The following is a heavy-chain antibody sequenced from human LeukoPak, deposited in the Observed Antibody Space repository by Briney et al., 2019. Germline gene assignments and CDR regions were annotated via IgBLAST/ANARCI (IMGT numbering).Heavy chain of an antibody. CDR1: GGSISSSSYY. J-gene: IGHJ4*02. Sequence: SETLSLTCTVSGGSISSSSYYWGWIRQPPGKGLEWIGSIYYSGSTYYNPSLKSRVTISVDTSKNQFSLKLSSVTAADTAVYYCARQAGNVLLWFGELLQFDYWDQGTLVTVSS. V-gene: IGHV4-39*01. CDR2: IYYSGST. CDR3: ARQAGNVLLWFGELLQFDY. D-gene: IGHD3-10*01.